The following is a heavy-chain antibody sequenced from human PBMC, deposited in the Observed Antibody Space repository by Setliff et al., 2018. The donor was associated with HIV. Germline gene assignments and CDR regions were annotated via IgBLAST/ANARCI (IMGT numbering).Heavy chain of an antibody. V-gene: IGHV4-59*11. Sequence: PSETLSLTCTVSGGSITPHYWSWIRQPPGKGLEWIGLIYYSGSTNYSPSLKSRVTISVDSSKNQFSLKLTSVTAADAAIYYCARQFPPYHSGGHYSDLWSQGTLVTVSS. J-gene: IGHJ5*02. CDR3: ARQFPPYHSGGHYSDL. D-gene: IGHD6-19*01. CDR2: IYYSGST. CDR1: GGSITPHY.